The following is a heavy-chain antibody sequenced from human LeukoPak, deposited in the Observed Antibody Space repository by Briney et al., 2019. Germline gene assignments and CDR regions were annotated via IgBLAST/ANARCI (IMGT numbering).Heavy chain of an antibody. D-gene: IGHD3-3*01. CDR3: AKDRAFGVAIEYYYYYGMDV. V-gene: IGHV3-23*01. J-gene: IGHJ6*02. CDR1: GFTFSSYA. Sequence: GGSLRLSCAASGFTFSSYAMSWVRQAPGKGLEWVSAISGSGGSTYYADSVKGRFTISRDNSKNTLYLQMNSLRAEDTAVYYCAKDRAFGVAIEYYYYYGMDVWGQGTTVTVSS. CDR2: ISGSGGST.